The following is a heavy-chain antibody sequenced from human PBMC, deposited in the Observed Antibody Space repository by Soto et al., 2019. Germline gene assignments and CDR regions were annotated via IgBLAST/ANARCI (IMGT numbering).Heavy chain of an antibody. CDR3: ARDGGRGGGGYFDL. CDR2: ISSSSSYI. J-gene: IGHJ2*01. Sequence: EVQLVESGGGLVKPGGSLRLSCAASGFTFSSYGMNWVRQAPGKGLEWVSSISSSSSYIYYADSVKGRFTISRDNAKNSLYLQMKSLRAEDTAVYYCARDGGRGGGGYFDLWGRGTLVTVSS. V-gene: IGHV3-21*01. CDR1: GFTFSSYG. D-gene: IGHD3-16*01.